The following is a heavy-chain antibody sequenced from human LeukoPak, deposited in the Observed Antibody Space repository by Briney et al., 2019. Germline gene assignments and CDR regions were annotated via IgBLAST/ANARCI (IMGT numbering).Heavy chain of an antibody. D-gene: IGHD6-6*01. CDR2: ISWNSGSI. Sequence: GGSLRLSCAASGFTFSNYAMHWVRQAPGKGLEWVSGISWNSGSIGYADSVKGRFTISRDNAKNSLYLQMNSLRAEDTALYYCARASETIKSSVAAFYYFDYWGQGTLVTVSS. V-gene: IGHV3-9*01. J-gene: IGHJ4*02. CDR3: ARASETIKSSVAAFYYFDY. CDR1: GFTFSNYA.